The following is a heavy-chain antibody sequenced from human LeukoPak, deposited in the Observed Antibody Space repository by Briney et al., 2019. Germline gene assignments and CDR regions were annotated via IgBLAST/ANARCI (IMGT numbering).Heavy chain of an antibody. CDR3: AKGSYYYDSADYFDY. CDR2: LSGSGGNT. CDR1: GFTFSSYA. J-gene: IGHJ4*02. Sequence: QPGGSLRLSCAASGFTFSSYAMSWVRQAPGKGLEWVSTLSGSGGNTYYADSVKGRVTISRDNSKNTLYLLMNSLRAEDTAVYHCAKGSYYYDSADYFDYWGQGTLVTVSS. D-gene: IGHD3-22*01. V-gene: IGHV3-23*01.